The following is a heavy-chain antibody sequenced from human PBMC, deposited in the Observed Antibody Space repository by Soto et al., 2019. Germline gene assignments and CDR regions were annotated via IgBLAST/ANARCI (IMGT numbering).Heavy chain of an antibody. V-gene: IGHV3-11*06. J-gene: IGHJ4*02. D-gene: IGHD2-21*01. CDR1: AFTFSDHY. CDR2: ISPRTTYK. CDR3: SRGGGGGLFDL. Sequence: QVHLVESGGGLVKPGGSLRLSCASSAFTFSDHYMSWIRRSPGKGLEFLSYISPRTTYKNYADSVKGRFTISRDNAKNSLYLQLNSLRAEDTAIYYCSRGGGGGLFDLWGQGTFVTVSS.